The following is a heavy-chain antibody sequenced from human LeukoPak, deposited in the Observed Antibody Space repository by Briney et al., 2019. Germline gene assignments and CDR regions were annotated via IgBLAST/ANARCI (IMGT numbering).Heavy chain of an antibody. CDR3: ARDPGAMVTYGAFDF. Sequence: GGSLRLSCAASGFTFSNYEMNWVRQAPGKGLEWVSYISYSGNTIYYSDSVKGRFTISRDDAKNSLYLQMDSLRAEDTAVYYCARDPGAMVTYGAFDFWGQGTVVTVSS. V-gene: IGHV3-48*03. D-gene: IGHD5-18*01. CDR2: ISYSGNTI. J-gene: IGHJ3*01. CDR1: GFTFSNYE.